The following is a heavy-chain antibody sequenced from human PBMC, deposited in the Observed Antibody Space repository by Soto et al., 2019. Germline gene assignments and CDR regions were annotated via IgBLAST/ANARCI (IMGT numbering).Heavy chain of an antibody. J-gene: IGHJ6*02. V-gene: IGHV4-34*01. Sequence: NPSETLSLTCAVYGGSFSGYYWSWIRQPPGKGLEWIGEINHSGSTNYNPSLKSRVTISVDTSKNQFSLKLSSVTAADTAVYYCARGGSSRFWGRSSGSYYYYYGMGVWGQGTTVTVSS. CDR1: GGSFSGYY. D-gene: IGHD6-6*01. CDR3: ARGGSSRFWGRSSGSYYYYYGMGV. CDR2: INHSGST.